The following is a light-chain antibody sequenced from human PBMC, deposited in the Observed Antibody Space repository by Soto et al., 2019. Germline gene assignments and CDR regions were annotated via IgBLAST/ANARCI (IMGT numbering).Light chain of an antibody. J-gene: IGKJ5*01. CDR3: QHYGAAPIT. V-gene: IGKV3-20*01. CDR1: QSVGGN. Sequence: EIVLTQSPGTLSLSPGDRAPLSWRASQSVGGNVAWYQQIPGQPPKLLIFGASSRATGIADRFSGSGSGTDFTLTISRLEPEDFALYYCQHYGAAPITFGQGTRLEIK. CDR2: GAS.